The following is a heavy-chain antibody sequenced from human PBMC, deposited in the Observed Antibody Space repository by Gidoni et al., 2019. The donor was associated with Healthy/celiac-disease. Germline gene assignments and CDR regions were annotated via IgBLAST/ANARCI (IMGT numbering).Heavy chain of an antibody. V-gene: IGHV5-10-1*03. J-gene: IGHJ4*02. D-gene: IGHD6-13*01. CDR3: ARHVSYSSWFDY. Sequence: EVQLVQSGAEVKKPGESLRISCTGSGYSFTSYWISWVRQMPGKGLEWMGRIDPSDSYTNYSPSFQGHVTISADKSISTAYLQWSSLKASDTAMYYCARHVSYSSWFDYWGQGTLVTVSS. CDR2: IDPSDSYT. CDR1: GYSFTSYW.